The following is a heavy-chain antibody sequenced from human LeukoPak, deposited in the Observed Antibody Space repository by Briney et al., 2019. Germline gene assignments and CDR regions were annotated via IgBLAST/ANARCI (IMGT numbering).Heavy chain of an antibody. Sequence: GGSLRLSCAASEVTVTSNYLSWVRQAPGRGLQWVSLIYPGGDIYYADSVKGRFIISRDSSKNTLSLQMNSLTADDTAVYYCVRGPRYYDDSGFHYGVFDIWGQGTVVTVSS. CDR3: VRGPRYYDDSGFHYGVFDI. CDR1: EVTVTSNY. J-gene: IGHJ3*02. D-gene: IGHD3-22*01. V-gene: IGHV3-53*01. CDR2: IYPGGDI.